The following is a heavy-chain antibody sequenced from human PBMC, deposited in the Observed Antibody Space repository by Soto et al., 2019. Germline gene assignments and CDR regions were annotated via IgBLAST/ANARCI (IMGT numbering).Heavy chain of an antibody. Sequence: SETLSLTCTVSGGSISSSSYYWGWIRQPPGKGLEWIGSIYYSGSTYYNQSLKNQVTISVDTSKNYFSLKLSSVTAADTAVFFCARQIPYYYGSGSYYNVGWFDPWGQGTLVT. CDR3: ARQIPYYYGSGSYYNVGWFDP. CDR1: GGSISSSSYY. J-gene: IGHJ5*02. V-gene: IGHV4-39*01. CDR2: IYYSGST. D-gene: IGHD3-10*01.